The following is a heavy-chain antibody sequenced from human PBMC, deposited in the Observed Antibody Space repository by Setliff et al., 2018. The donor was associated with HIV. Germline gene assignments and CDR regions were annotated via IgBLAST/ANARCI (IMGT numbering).Heavy chain of an antibody. Sequence: GGSMRLSCAGSGFTFSDAWITWVRQAPGKGLEWLGRIKSKIDGETTDYAAPVKGRFTISRDDSKNTVYLHMNSLKTEDTAVYYCIWSGSSGLYYFDHWGQGTLVTVSS. CDR2: IKSKIDGETT. D-gene: IGHD3-22*01. CDR1: GFTFSDAW. J-gene: IGHJ4*02. V-gene: IGHV3-15*01. CDR3: IWSGSSGLYYFDH.